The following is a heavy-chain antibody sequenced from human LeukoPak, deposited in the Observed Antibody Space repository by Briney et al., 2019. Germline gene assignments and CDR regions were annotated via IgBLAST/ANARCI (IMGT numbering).Heavy chain of an antibody. CDR3: VRVVDHVPY. CDR1: GFTFSGYA. J-gene: IGHJ4*02. V-gene: IGHV3-23*01. Sequence: AGGSLRPSCAASGFTFSGYAMSWVRQAPGKGLEWVSAISGSGGSTYYADSVKGRFTISRDNSKNTLYLQMNSLRAEDTAVYYCVRVVDHVPYWGQGTLVTVS. CDR2: ISGSGGST.